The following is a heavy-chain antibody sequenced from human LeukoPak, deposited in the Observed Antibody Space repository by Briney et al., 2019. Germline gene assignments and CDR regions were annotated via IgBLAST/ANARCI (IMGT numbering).Heavy chain of an antibody. V-gene: IGHV3-23*01. CDR3: AKDWRRGYSYGFDY. Sequence: GGSLRLSCAASGFTFSSYVMSWVRQAPGKGLEWVSAISGSSGNTYYADSVKGRFTISRDNSKNTLYLQMNSLRAEDTAVYYCAKDWRRGYSYGFDYWGREPWSPSPQ. CDR2: ISGSSGNT. J-gene: IGHJ4*02. CDR1: GFTFSSYV. D-gene: IGHD5-18*01.